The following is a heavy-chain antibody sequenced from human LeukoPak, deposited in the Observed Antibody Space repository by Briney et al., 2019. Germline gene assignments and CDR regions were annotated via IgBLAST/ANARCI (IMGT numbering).Heavy chain of an antibody. CDR3: ARAVGGWDDHFDY. Sequence: PSETLSLTCTVSGGSISSSSYDWGWIRQPPGKGLEWIGSIYYSGSTYYNPSLKSRVTISVDTSKNQSSLKLSSVTAADTAVYYCARAVGGWDDHFDYWGQGTLVTVSS. D-gene: IGHD1-1*01. J-gene: IGHJ4*02. V-gene: IGHV4-39*07. CDR1: GGSISSSSYD. CDR2: IYYSGST.